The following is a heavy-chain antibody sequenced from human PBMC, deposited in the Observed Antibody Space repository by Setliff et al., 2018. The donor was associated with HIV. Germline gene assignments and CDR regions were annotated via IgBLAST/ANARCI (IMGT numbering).Heavy chain of an antibody. J-gene: IGHJ6*03. CDR1: GDSMSGYY. CDR3: ARGHMLITYYYYYYMDV. D-gene: IGHD3-10*02. Sequence: PSETLSLTCAVSGDSMSGYYWSWIRQSPGKKLEWIGYIHTSGSTNYNPSLKSRVTISLDTSNDRFSLRLSSVTAADTAVYYCARGHMLITYYYYYYMDVWGKGTTVTVPS. V-gene: IGHV4-4*08. CDR2: IHTSGST.